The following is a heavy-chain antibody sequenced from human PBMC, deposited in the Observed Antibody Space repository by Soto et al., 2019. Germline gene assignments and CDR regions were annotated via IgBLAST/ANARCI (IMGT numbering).Heavy chain of an antibody. J-gene: IGHJ4*02. D-gene: IGHD2-15*01. CDR2: IYYTGST. CDR3: ARETEYCSGGRCYSLLDY. V-gene: IGHV4-59*01. Sequence: QVQLQESGPGLVKPSETLSLTCTVYGGSIRSYYWSWIRQPPGKGLEWIGYIYYTGSTNYNPSLWSRVTMSVDTSKNQFSLKLTSVTPADTAVYYCARETEYCSGGRCYSLLDYWGQGALVTVSS. CDR1: GGSIRSYY.